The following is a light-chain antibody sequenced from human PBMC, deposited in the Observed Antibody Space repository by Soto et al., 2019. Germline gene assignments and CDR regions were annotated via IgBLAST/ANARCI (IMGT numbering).Light chain of an antibody. Sequence: DIQMTQSPSSLSASVGDRVTITCQASQDISNYLNWYQQKPGKATKLLIYDASNLETGVPSRLSGSGSGTAFTFAISSLQPEDIATYYCQQYDNLPVTFGQGTKLLIK. CDR1: QDISNY. V-gene: IGKV1-33*01. CDR2: DAS. CDR3: QQYDNLPVT. J-gene: IGKJ2*01.